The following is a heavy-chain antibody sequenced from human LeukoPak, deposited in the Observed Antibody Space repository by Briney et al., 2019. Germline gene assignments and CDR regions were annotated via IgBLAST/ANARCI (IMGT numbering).Heavy chain of an antibody. CDR1: GYTFTNYY. CDR3: ARAVQLWSTLDY. V-gene: IGHV1-46*01. Sequence: ASVKVSCKASGYTFTNYYMHWVRQAPGQGLEWMGIINPSGGSTTYPQKFQGRVTMTRDTSTSTVYMELSSLGSEDTAVYYCARAVQLWSTLDYWGQGTLVTVSS. J-gene: IGHJ4*02. D-gene: IGHD5-18*01. CDR2: INPSGGST.